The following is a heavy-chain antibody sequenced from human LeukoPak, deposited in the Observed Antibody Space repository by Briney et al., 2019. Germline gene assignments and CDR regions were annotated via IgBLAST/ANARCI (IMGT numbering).Heavy chain of an antibody. CDR2: INHSGST. V-gene: IGHV4-34*01. D-gene: IGHD6-19*01. J-gene: IGHJ4*02. CDR1: GGSFSGYY. Sequence: PSETLSLTCAVYGGSFSGYYWSWIRQPPGKGLEWIGEINHSGSTNYNPSLKSRVTISVDTSKNQFSLKLSSVTAADTAVYYCASPTNLYSGWYDEVDYWGQGTLVTVSS. CDR3: ASPTNLYSGWYDEVDY.